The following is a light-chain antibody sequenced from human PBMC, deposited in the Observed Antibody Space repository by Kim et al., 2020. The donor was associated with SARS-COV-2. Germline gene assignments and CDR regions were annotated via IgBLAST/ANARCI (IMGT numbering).Light chain of an antibody. CDR1: KSLLWSSNNRNY. CDR2: WAS. V-gene: IGKV4-1*01. J-gene: IGKJ2*03. Sequence: RATINCKSSKSLLWSSNNRNYLAWYQQKPGQPPKLLIYWASTRESGVPDRFSGSGSETDFTLTISSLQAEDVAVYYCQQYYSNFYSFGQGTKLE. CDR3: QQYYSNFYS.